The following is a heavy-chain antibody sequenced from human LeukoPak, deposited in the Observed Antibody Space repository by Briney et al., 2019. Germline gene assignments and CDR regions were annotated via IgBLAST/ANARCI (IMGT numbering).Heavy chain of an antibody. CDR1: GGSIRSYY. V-gene: IGHV4-4*07. Sequence: SETLSLTCTVSGGSIRSYYWNWIRQPAGKGLDGIGRIYTSGSTNYNPSLKSRVTMSVDTSKNQLSLTLSSVTAAATAVYYCAREASGYSYGYGAHWGQATLVTVSS. CDR2: IYTSGST. J-gene: IGHJ1*01. D-gene: IGHD5-18*01. CDR3: AREASGYSYGYGAH.